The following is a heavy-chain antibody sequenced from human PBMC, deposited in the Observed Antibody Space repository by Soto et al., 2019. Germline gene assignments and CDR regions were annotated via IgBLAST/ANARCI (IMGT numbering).Heavy chain of an antibody. CDR1: GFTFSTDT. D-gene: IGHD6-19*01. Sequence: GSLRLSCVASGFTFSTDTMNWVRQAPGKGLEWVAHISTSGATRYYADSVKGRFTISRDNAKTSLYLQMDSLRNEDTAVYYCARFFGSGFDYWGQGTLVTVSS. CDR3: ARFFGSGFDY. J-gene: IGHJ4*02. V-gene: IGHV3-48*02. CDR2: ISTSGATR.